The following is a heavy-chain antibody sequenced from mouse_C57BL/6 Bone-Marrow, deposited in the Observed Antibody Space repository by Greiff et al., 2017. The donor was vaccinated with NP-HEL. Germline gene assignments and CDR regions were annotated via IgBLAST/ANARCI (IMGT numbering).Heavy chain of an antibody. J-gene: IGHJ4*01. CDR3: ARDGSPLYYAMDY. CDR2: IYPGSGNT. Sequence: VQLQQSGAELVRPGASVKLSCKASGYTFTDYYINWVKQRPGQGLEWIARIYPGSGNTYYNEKFKGKATLTAEKSSSTAYMQLSSLTSEDSAVYFCARDGSPLYYAMDYWGQGTSVTVSS. D-gene: IGHD1-1*01. V-gene: IGHV1-76*01. CDR1: GYTFTDYY.